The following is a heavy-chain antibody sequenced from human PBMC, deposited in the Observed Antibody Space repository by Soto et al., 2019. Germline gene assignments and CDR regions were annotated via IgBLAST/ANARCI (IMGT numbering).Heavy chain of an antibody. D-gene: IGHD3-3*01. CDR1: GGSISSYY. J-gene: IGHJ4*02. CDR3: ARSLRITIFGVVPPPDY. Sequence: ETLSLTCTVSGGSISSYYWSWIRQPPGKGLEWIGYIYYSGSTNYNPSLKSRVTISVDTSKNQFSLKLSSVTAADTAVYYCARSLRITIFGVVPPPDYWGQGTLVTVSS. V-gene: IGHV4-59*01. CDR2: IYYSGST.